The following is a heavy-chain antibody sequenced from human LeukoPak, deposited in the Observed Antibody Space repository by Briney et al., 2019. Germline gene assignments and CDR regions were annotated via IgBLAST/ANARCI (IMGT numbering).Heavy chain of an antibody. J-gene: IGHJ4*02. CDR3: ARPHSDYDLALAY. CDR1: GYSFTSYW. CDR2: IYPGDSDT. D-gene: IGHD5-12*01. Sequence: GESLKISCKGSGYSFTSYWIGWVRQMPGKGLEWMGIIYPGDSDTRYSPSFQGQVTISADKSICTAYLQWSSLKASDTAMYYCARPHSDYDLALAYWGQGTLVTVSS. V-gene: IGHV5-51*01.